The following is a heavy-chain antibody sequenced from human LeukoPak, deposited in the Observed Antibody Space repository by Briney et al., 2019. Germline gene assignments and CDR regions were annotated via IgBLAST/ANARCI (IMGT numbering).Heavy chain of an antibody. Sequence: GGSLRLSCEASGFSFSSYNMDWARQTPGKGLEWISSITTSSTYTFYADSVKGRFTISRDNARNSLYLQMNSLTAEDTAVYYCARDPYSGAYGNTYYYYMDVWGKGTTVTISS. D-gene: IGHD1-26*01. J-gene: IGHJ6*03. V-gene: IGHV3-21*01. CDR2: ITTSSTYT. CDR1: GFSFSSYN. CDR3: ARDPYSGAYGNTYYYYMDV.